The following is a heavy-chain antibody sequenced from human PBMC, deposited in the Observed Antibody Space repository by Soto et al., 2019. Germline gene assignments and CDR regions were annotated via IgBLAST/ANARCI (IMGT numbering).Heavy chain of an antibody. J-gene: IGHJ6*02. CDR2: IKHDGSEK. CDR1: GFTFSRYW. CDR3: ARDGASVAVVALASYYYYYYGIDV. D-gene: IGHD6-19*01. Sequence: GGSLRLSCAASGFTFSRYWMDWVRQAPRKGLEWVATIKHDGSEKYYVDSVKGRFIISRDNAKNSVFLQMNGLRAEDTAVYYCARDGASVAVVALASYYYYYYGIDVWGQGTTVTVSS. V-gene: IGHV3-7*01.